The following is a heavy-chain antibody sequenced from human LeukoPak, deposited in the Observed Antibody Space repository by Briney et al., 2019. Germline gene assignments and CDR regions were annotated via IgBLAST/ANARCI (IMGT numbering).Heavy chain of an antibody. CDR3: ARVGPGAAAHFDY. J-gene: IGHJ4*02. CDR1: GFTFSSYG. Sequence: PGGSLRLSCAASGFTFSSYGMHWVRQAPGKGLEWVAFIRYDGSNKYYADSVKGRFTISRDNSKNTLYLQMNSLRAEDTAVYYCARVGPGAAAHFDYWGQGTLVTVSS. V-gene: IGHV3-30*02. D-gene: IGHD6-13*01. CDR2: IRYDGSNK.